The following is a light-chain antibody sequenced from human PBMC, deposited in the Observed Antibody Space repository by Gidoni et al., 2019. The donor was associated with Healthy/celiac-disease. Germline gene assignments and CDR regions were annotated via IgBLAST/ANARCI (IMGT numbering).Light chain of an antibody. CDR3: QQYNSYSPLT. CDR1: QSISSW. V-gene: IGKV1-5*03. J-gene: IGKJ4*01. CDR2: KAS. Sequence: DIQRTQSPSTLSASVGDRVTITCRASQSISSWLAWYQKKPGKAPKLLIYKASSLDSGVPSRFSGSGSGTEFTLPISSLQPDDFATYYCQQYNSYSPLTFGGGTKVEIK.